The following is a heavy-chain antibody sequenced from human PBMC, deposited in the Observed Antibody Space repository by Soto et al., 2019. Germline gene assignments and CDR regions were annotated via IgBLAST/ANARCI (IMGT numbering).Heavy chain of an antibody. Sequence: HPGGSLRLSCAVSGFTFSSFALSWVRQAPGKGLEWVSAISGSGDGTDYADSVKGRFTISRDNSKNTLYLQMNSLRAEDTAVYYCAGPGYSSQDYWGQGALVTVSS. D-gene: IGHD5-18*01. V-gene: IGHV3-23*01. CDR1: GFTFSSFA. CDR2: ISGSGDGT. CDR3: AGPGYSSQDY. J-gene: IGHJ4*02.